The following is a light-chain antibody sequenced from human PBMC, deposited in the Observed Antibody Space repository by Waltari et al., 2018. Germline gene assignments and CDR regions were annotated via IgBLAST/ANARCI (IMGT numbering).Light chain of an antibody. CDR3: QQYGTSPPYT. Sequence: EIVLTQSPGTLSLSPGERATLSCRASQYVSSSSLAWYQQKPGQAPRLLIYGASSRATGMPDRFSGSGSGTDFTLTISRLEPEDFVVYYCQQYGTSPPYTFGQGTKLEI. CDR2: GAS. J-gene: IGKJ2*01. CDR1: QYVSSSS. V-gene: IGKV3-20*01.